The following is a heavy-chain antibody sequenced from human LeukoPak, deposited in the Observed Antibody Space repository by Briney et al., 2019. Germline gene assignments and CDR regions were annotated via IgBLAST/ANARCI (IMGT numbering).Heavy chain of an antibody. CDR2: INHSGST. V-gene: IGHV4-34*01. J-gene: IGHJ6*04. Sequence: SETLSLTCAVYGGSFSGYYWSWIRQPPGKGLEWIGEINHSGSTNYNPSLKSRVTISVDTSKNQFSLKLSSVTAADTAVYYCARAPRSIRYYYYGMDVWGKGTMVTVSS. CDR3: ARAPRSIRYYYYGMDV. D-gene: IGHD6-6*01. CDR1: GGSFSGYY.